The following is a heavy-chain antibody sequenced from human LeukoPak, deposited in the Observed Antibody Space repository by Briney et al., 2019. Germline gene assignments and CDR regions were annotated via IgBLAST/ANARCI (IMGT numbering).Heavy chain of an antibody. CDR3: AKDRLSLRP. CDR1: GFTLSSYG. V-gene: IGHV3-30*18. D-gene: IGHD6-25*01. CDR2: ISYDGSNK. J-gene: IGHJ4*02. Sequence: GGSLRLSCAASGFTLSSYGMHWVRQAPGKGLEWVAIISYDGSNKYYADSVKGRFTISRDNSKNTLYLQMNSLRAEDTAVYYCAKDRLSLRPWGQGTLVTVSS.